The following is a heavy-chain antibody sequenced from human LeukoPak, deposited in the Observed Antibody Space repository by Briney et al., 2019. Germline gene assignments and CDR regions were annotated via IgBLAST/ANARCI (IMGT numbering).Heavy chain of an antibody. D-gene: IGHD3-22*01. V-gene: IGHV3-23*01. CDR2: ISGSGGST. J-gene: IGHJ3*02. Sequence: PGGSLRLSCAASGFTFSSYAMSWVRQAPGKGLEWVSAISGSGGSTYYADAVKGRFNISRDNSKNTLYLQINSLRAEDTAVYYCAKDPEFGGYYIGAFDIWGQGTMATVSS. CDR1: GFTFSSYA. CDR3: AKDPEFGGYYIGAFDI.